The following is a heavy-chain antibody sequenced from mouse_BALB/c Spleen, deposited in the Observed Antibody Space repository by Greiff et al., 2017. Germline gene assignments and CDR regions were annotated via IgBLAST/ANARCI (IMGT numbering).Heavy chain of an antibody. J-gene: IGHJ1*01. D-gene: IGHD1-1*01. CDR1: GYSITSDYA. CDR3: ARDQGVFITTVVATLYWYFDV. V-gene: IGHV3-2*02. Sequence: EVQLQESGPGLVKPSQSLSLTCTVTGYSITSDYAWNWIRQFPGNKLEWMGYISYSGSTSYNPSLKNRISITRDTSKNQFFLKLNSVTTEDTATYYCARDQGVFITTVVATLYWYFDVWGAGTTVTVSS. CDR2: ISYSGST.